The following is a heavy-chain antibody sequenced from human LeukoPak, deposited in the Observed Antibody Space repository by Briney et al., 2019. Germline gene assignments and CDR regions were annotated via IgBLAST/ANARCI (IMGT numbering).Heavy chain of an antibody. V-gene: IGHV4-39*01. CDR3: ARTIYYYDSSGYYDY. J-gene: IGHJ4*02. Sequence: SETLSVTCTVSGGSISSSSYYWGWIRQPPGKGLEWIGSIYYSGSTYYNPSLKSRVTISVDTSKNQFSLKLSSVTAADTAVYYCARTIYYYDSSGYYDYWGQGTLVTVSS. CDR2: IYYSGST. D-gene: IGHD3-22*01. CDR1: GGSISSSSYY.